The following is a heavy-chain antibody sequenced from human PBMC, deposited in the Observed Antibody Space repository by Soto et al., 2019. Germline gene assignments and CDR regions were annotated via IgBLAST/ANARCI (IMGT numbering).Heavy chain of an antibody. CDR1: GFTFRSFV. CDR2: TSYDGSNK. J-gene: IGHJ4*02. CDR3: ARWGTTGGLDV. Sequence: QVHPVESGGGVVQPGTSLRLSCVGSGFTFRSFVIHWVRQAPGKGLEWVALTSYDGSNKYYDDSVKGRFTISRDNSRNTVDLQMDSLRLEDTALYYCARWGTTGGLDVWGQGTLVSVSS. V-gene: IGHV3-30*19. D-gene: IGHD3-16*01.